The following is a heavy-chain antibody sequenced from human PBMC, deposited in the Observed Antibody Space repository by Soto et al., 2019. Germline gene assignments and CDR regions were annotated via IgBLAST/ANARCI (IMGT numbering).Heavy chain of an antibody. CDR2: IWYDGSNK. Sequence: QVQLVESGGGVVQPGRSLRLSFAAPGFTFSSYGMHWVRQAPGKGLEWVAVIWYDGSNKYYADSVKGRFTISRDNSKNTLYLQMNSLRAEDTAVYYCARDKYYYGSGSHMYGMDVWGQGTTVTVSS. V-gene: IGHV3-33*01. J-gene: IGHJ6*02. CDR3: ARDKYYYGSGSHMYGMDV. CDR1: GFTFSSYG. D-gene: IGHD3-10*01.